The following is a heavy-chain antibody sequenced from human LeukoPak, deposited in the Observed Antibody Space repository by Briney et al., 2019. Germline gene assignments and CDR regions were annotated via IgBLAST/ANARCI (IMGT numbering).Heavy chain of an antibody. CDR3: ARDPGVDYGAYYFDS. J-gene: IGHJ4*02. V-gene: IGHV1-46*01. CDR1: GYTFTSYY. Sequence: GASVKVSCQASGYTFTSYYMHWVRQAPGQGLEWMGIINPSGGSTSYAQKFQGRVTMTRDTSTSTVYMELSSLRSEDTAVYYCARDPGVDYGAYYFDSWGQGTLVTVSS. D-gene: IGHD4-17*01. CDR2: INPSGGST.